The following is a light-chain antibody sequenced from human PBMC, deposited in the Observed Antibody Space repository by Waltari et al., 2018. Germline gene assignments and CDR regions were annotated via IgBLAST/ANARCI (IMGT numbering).Light chain of an antibody. Sequence: EIVMTQSPATLSVSPWERVPLPCWASQSVSSNLAWYQQKPGQGPSLLIYDAYTRAPGIPARFSGSGSGTEFTLTISSLTSEDFAIYYCQQYINWPSFTFGPGTKVDIK. CDR3: QQYINWPSFT. J-gene: IGKJ3*01. CDR2: DAY. CDR1: QSVSSN. V-gene: IGKV3D-15*01.